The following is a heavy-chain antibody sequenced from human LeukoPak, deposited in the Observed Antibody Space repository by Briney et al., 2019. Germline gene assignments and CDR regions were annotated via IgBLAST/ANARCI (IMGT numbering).Heavy chain of an antibody. CDR2: MNPNSGNT. V-gene: IGHV1-8*03. CDR1: GYTFTSYD. Sequence: GASVRVSCKASGYTFTSYDINWVRQATGQGLEWMGWMNPNSGNTGYAQKFQGRVTITRNTSISTAYMELSSLRSEDTAVYYCARVFRDYYYYYMDVWGKGTTVTVSS. CDR3: ARVFRDYYYYYMDV. J-gene: IGHJ6*03.